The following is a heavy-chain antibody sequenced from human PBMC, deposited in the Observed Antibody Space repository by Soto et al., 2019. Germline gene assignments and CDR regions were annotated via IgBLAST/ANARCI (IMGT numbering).Heavy chain of an antibody. CDR1: GFSLSTSGVG. D-gene: IGHD3-10*01. V-gene: IGHV2-5*01. CDR2: IYWNDDK. Sequence: SGPTLVNPTQTLTLTCTFSGFSLSTSGVGVGWIRQPPGKALEWLALIYWNDDKRYSPSLKSRLSITKDTSKNQVVLTMTNMDPVDTATYYCAHLNYGSGSNYNWFDPWGQGTLVTVSS. J-gene: IGHJ5*02. CDR3: AHLNYGSGSNYNWFDP.